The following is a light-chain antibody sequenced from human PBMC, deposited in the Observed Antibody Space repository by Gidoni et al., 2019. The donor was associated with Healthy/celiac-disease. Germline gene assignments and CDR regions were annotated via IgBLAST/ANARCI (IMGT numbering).Light chain of an antibody. CDR2: EVS. J-gene: IGLJ2*01. CDR1: SSDVGGYNY. Sequence: QSALTQPPSASGSPGQSVTISCTGTSSDVGGYNYVSWYQQHPGQAPKLMIYEVSKRPSGVPDRFSGSKSGHTASLTVSGLQAEDEADYYCSSYAGSNNFVVFGGGTTLTVL. V-gene: IGLV2-8*01. CDR3: SSYAGSNNFVV.